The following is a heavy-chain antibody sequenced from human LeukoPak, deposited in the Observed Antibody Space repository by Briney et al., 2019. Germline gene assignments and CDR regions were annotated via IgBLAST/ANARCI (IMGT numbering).Heavy chain of an antibody. CDR2: ISAYNGNT. J-gene: IGHJ3*02. CDR1: GYTFTSYG. V-gene: IGHV1-18*01. Sequence: ASVKVSCKASGYTFTSYGISWVRQAPGQGLEWMGWISAYNGNTNYAQKLQGRVTMTTDTSTSTAYMELRSLRSDDTAVYYCATGEVAGWKTDAFDIWGQGTMVTVSS. D-gene: IGHD1-1*01. CDR3: ATGEVAGWKTDAFDI.